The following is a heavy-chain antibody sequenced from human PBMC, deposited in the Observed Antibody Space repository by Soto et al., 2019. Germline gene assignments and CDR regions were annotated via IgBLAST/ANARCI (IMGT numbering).Heavy chain of an antibody. CDR2: ITSSSSYT. D-gene: IGHD1-1*01. CDR1: GSSFSDYY. Sequence: QVPLVESGGGLVKPGGSLRLSCAASGSSFSDYYMSWIRQAPGKGLEWLSYITSSSSYTHYADSVKGRFTISRDNAKNSLYLQMNSLRAEDTAVYYCAGGQDNLAVNFDYWGQGTLVTVSS. J-gene: IGHJ4*02. CDR3: AGGQDNLAVNFDY. V-gene: IGHV3-11*05.